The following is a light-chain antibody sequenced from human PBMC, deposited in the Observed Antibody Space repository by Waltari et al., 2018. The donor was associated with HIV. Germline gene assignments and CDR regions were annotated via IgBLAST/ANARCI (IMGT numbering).Light chain of an antibody. CDR2: SNN. CDR1: SSNIGSNP. V-gene: IGLV1-44*01. CDR3: AAWDDSLIGPV. Sequence: QSVLTQPPSASGTPGQRVTIPCSGSSSNIGSNPVNWYQQLPGTAPKLLIYSNNQRPSGVPDRLSGSKSGTSASLAISGLQSEDEANYYCAAWDDSLIGPVFGGGTKLTVL. J-gene: IGLJ3*02.